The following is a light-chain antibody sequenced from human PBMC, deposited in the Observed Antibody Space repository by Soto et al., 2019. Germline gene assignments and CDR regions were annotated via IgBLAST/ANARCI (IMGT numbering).Light chain of an antibody. CDR1: QSVTSSY. J-gene: IGKJ4*01. CDR2: GAS. V-gene: IGKV3-20*01. Sequence: EIVLTQSPGTLSLSPGERATLSCRASQSVTSSYLAWYQRKPGQAPRLLIYGASSRATGIPDRFSGSGSGTDFTLTISRLEPQDFAMYYCHQYGSSPLTFGGGTKVEIK. CDR3: HQYGSSPLT.